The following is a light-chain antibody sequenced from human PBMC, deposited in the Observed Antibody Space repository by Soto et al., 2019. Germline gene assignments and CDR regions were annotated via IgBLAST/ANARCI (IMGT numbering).Light chain of an antibody. CDR2: DVS. CDR1: NSDIADYNF. CDR3: CSYRCSLFV. Sequence: QSVLTQPASVSGSPGQSITISCTGANSDIADYNFVSWYQQHPGKAPKLVIYDVSNRPSGVSDRFSGSKSGNTASLTISGLQAEDEADYFCCSYRCSLFVLGAATKVTV. V-gene: IGLV2-14*03. J-gene: IGLJ1*01.